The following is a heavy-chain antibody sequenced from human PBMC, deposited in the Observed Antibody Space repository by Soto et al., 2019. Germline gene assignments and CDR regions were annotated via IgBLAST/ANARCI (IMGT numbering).Heavy chain of an antibody. CDR1: GGTFSSYA. V-gene: IGHV1-69*01. D-gene: IGHD2-2*01. CDR2: IIPIFGTA. CDR3: ASNIVVVPAALYYYYYGMDV. J-gene: IGHJ6*02. Sequence: QVQLVQSGAEVKKPGSSVKVSCKASGGTFSSYAISWVRQAPGQGLEWMGGIIPIFGTANYAQKFQGRVTITAAESTSTAYMELSSLRSEDTAVYYCASNIVVVPAALYYYYYGMDVWGQGTTVTVSS.